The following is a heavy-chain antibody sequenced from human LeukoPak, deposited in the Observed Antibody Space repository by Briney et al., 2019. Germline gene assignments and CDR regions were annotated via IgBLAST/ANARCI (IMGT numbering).Heavy chain of an antibody. J-gene: IGHJ4*02. CDR3: ARVRGDYGGLFDY. CDR2: TSSGGDIM. Sequence: GVSLRLSCAASGFTFSSYEMNWVRQTPGKGLEWVSYTSSGGDIMSYADSVKCRFTISKDNAKNSLYLQMNSLRAEDTAVYFCARVRGDYGGLFDYWGQGTLVTVSS. V-gene: IGHV3-48*03. CDR1: GFTFSSYE. D-gene: IGHD4-17*01.